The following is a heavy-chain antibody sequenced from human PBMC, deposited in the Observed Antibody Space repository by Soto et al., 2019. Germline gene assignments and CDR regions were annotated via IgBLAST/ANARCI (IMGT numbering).Heavy chain of an antibody. CDR2: ISAYNGNT. V-gene: IGHV1-18*01. Sequence: GASVKVSCKASGYTFTSYGISWVRQAPGQGLEWMGWISAYNGNTNYAQKLQGRVTMTTDTSTSTAYMELRSLRSDDTAVYYCARTGVAARPPPFGNYYYGMDVWGQGTTVTVSS. D-gene: IGHD6-6*01. J-gene: IGHJ6*02. CDR1: GYTFTSYG. CDR3: ARTGVAARPPPFGNYYYGMDV.